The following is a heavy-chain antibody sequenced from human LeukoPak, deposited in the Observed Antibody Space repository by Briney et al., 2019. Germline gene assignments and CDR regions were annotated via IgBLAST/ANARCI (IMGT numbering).Heavy chain of an antibody. Sequence: GGSLRLSCAASGFTFSTFAMIWVRQPPGKGLGWVSSIFPSGGEIHYADSVRGRFTTSRDNSKSTLSLQMNSLRAEDTAIYYCATYRQVLLPFESWGQGTLVTVSS. CDR3: ATYRQVLLPFES. V-gene: IGHV3-23*01. CDR1: GFTFSTFA. CDR2: IFPSGGEI. D-gene: IGHD2-8*02. J-gene: IGHJ4*02.